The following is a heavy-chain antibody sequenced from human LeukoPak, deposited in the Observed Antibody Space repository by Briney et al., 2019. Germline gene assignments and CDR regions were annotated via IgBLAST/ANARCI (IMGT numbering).Heavy chain of an antibody. Sequence: SETLSLTCAVSGYSISSGYYWGWIRQPPGKGLEWIGSIYHSGSTYHNPSLKSRVTISVDTSKNQFSLRLSSVAAADTAVYYCATEGSASQTIDYWGQGTLVTVSS. CDR2: IYHSGST. V-gene: IGHV4-38-2*02. CDR3: ATEGSASQTIDY. J-gene: IGHJ4*02. D-gene: IGHD2-2*01. CDR1: GYSISSGYY.